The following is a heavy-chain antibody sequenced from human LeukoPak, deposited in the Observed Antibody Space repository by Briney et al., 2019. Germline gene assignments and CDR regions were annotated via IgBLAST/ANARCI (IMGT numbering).Heavy chain of an antibody. CDR2: ISYDGSNK. V-gene: IGHV3-30*18. J-gene: IGHJ4*02. CDR3: AKGQKGGYCSSTSCYFDY. CDR1: GFTFSSYG. Sequence: PGRSLRLSCAASGFTFSSYGMHWVRQAPGKGLEWVAVISYDGSNKYYADSVKGRFTISRDNSKNTLYLQMNSLRAEDTAVYYCAKGQKGGYCSSTSCYFDYWGQGTLVTVSS. D-gene: IGHD2-2*01.